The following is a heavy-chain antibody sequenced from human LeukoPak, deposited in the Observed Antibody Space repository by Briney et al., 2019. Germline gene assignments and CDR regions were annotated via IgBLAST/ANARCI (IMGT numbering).Heavy chain of an antibody. V-gene: IGHV3-72*01. CDR2: TRNKANSYTT. J-gene: IGHJ6*03. CDR3: ARGYYGAYYMDV. CDR1: GFTFSDHY. D-gene: IGHD3-10*01. Sequence: PGGSLRLSCAASGFTFSDHYMDWVRQAPGKGLEWVGRTRNKANSYTTEYAASVKGRFTISRDDSKDSLYLQMNSLKTEDTAVYYCARGYYGAYYMDVWGKGTTVTISS.